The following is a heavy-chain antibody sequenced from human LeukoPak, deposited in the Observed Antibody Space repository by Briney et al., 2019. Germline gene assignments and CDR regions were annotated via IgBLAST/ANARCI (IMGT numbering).Heavy chain of an antibody. CDR2: TSPDEGLK. V-gene: IGHV3-30*14. CDR1: GFTFSSYW. D-gene: IGHD3-22*01. Sequence: PGGSLRLSCAASGFTFSSYWMSWVRQAPGKGLEWVAVTSPDEGLKFYGDSVKGRFTISRDNSKNTLYLQMNSLRAEDTAVYYCASRDYYDSSGYYDAFDIWGQGTMVTVSS. CDR3: ASRDYYDSSGYYDAFDI. J-gene: IGHJ3*02.